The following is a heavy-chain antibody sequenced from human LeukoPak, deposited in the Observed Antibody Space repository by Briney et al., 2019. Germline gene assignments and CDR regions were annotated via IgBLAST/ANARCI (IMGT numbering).Heavy chain of an antibody. Sequence: SETLSLTCTVSGGSISSSSYYWGWIRQPPGKGLEWIGEINHSGSTNYNPSLKSRVTISVDTSKNQFSLKLSSVTAADTAVYYCARGPGRFLEWLLQGVRGPIKYYFDYWGQGTLVTVSS. CDR3: ARGPGRFLEWLLQGVRGPIKYYFDY. J-gene: IGHJ4*02. V-gene: IGHV4-39*07. D-gene: IGHD3-3*01. CDR2: INHSGST. CDR1: GGSISSSSYY.